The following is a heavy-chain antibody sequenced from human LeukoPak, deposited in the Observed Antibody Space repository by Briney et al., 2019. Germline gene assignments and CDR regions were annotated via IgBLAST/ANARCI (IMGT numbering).Heavy chain of an antibody. CDR1: GGSFSDYG. J-gene: IGHJ4*02. CDR2: VVPTFHTT. V-gene: IGHV1-69*06. Sequence: GASVKASCKASGGSFSDYGISWVRQAPEQGLEWMGRVVPTFHTTNYAQKFQGRVTITADKSTSTAYMELSSLRSEDTAVYYCARAGSGYSLDYWGQGTLVTVSS. CDR3: ARAGSGYSLDY. D-gene: IGHD3-22*01.